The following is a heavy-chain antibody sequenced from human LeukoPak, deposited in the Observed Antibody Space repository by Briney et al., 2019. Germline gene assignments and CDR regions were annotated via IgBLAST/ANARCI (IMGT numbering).Heavy chain of an antibody. V-gene: IGHV3-23*01. Sequence: AGGSLRLSCAASGFTFSSYAMSWVRQAPGKGLEWVSAISGSGGSTYYADSVKGRFTISRDNSKNTLYLQMNSLRAEDTAVYYCAKAQYRSSTSCYSLDYWGQGTLVTVSS. J-gene: IGHJ4*02. CDR3: AKAQYRSSTSCYSLDY. CDR1: GFTFSSYA. D-gene: IGHD2-2*02. CDR2: ISGSGGST.